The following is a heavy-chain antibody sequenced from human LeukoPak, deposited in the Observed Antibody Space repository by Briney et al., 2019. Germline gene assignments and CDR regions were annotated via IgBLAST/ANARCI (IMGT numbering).Heavy chain of an antibody. V-gene: IGHV3-30*02. Sequence: SCKASGYTFTSYYMHWVRQAPGKGLEWVAFIRYDGSNKYYADSVKGRFTISRDNSKNTLYLQMNSLRAEDTAVYYCARGLYKWELQPYYFDYWGQGTLVTVSS. CDR2: IRYDGSNK. D-gene: IGHD1-26*01. CDR3: ARGLYKWELQPYYFDY. J-gene: IGHJ4*02. CDR1: GYTFTSYY.